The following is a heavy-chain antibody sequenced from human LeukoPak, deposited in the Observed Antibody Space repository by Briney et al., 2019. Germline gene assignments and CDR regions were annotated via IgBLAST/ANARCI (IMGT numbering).Heavy chain of an antibody. J-gene: IGHJ4*02. V-gene: IGHV3-23*01. CDR3: AKGWELPRYYFDY. Sequence: GGSLRLSCAASGFTFSSYAMSWVRQAPGKGLEWISAISGSGGSTYYADSVKGRFTISRDNAKNSLYLQMNSLRAEDTAVYYCAKGWELPRYYFDYWGQGTLVTVSS. D-gene: IGHD1-26*01. CDR1: GFTFSSYA. CDR2: ISGSGGST.